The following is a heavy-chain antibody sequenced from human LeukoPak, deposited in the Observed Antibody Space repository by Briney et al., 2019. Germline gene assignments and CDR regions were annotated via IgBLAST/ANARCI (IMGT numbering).Heavy chain of an antibody. Sequence: GGSLRHSCAASGFTFSSYSMNWIRQAPGKGLEWVSSISSSSSYIYYADSVKGRFTISRDNAKNSLYLQMNSLRAEDTAVYYCARGQSVEMATWTFDYWGQGTLVTVSS. CDR1: GFTFSSYS. V-gene: IGHV3-21*01. CDR3: ARGQSVEMATWTFDY. D-gene: IGHD5-24*01. CDR2: ISSSSSYI. J-gene: IGHJ4*02.